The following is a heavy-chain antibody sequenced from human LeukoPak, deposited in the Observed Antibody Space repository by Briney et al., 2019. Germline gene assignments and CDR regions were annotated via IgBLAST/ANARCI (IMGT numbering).Heavy chain of an antibody. CDR3: ARDRVPEDIVVVPAAMRPSDYYYYYGMDA. V-gene: IGHV4-59*01. Sequence: SETLSLTCTVSGGSISSYYWSWIRQPPGKGLEWIGYIYYSGSTNYNPSLKSRVTISVDTSKNQFPLKLSSVTAADTAVYYCARDRVPEDIVVVPAAMRPSDYYYYYGMDAWGKGTTVTVSS. CDR2: IYYSGST. CDR1: GGSISSYY. D-gene: IGHD2-2*01. J-gene: IGHJ6*04.